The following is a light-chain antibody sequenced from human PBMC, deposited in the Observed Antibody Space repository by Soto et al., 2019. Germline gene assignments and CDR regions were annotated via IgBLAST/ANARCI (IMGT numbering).Light chain of an antibody. CDR1: QTISSW. J-gene: IGKJ1*01. Sequence: DIQMTQSPSTLSGSVGDRVTITCRASQTISSWLAWYQQKPGKAPKLLIYDASILESGVSGRFSGSGSGTEFTLTISSLQSEDFATYYCQQYNSAPPTFGQGTKVDIK. CDR2: DAS. V-gene: IGKV1-5*01. CDR3: QQYNSAPPT.